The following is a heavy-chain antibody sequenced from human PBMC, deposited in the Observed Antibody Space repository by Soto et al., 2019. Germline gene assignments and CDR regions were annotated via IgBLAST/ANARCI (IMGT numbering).Heavy chain of an antibody. Sequence: WVXQXXXXGMERIGWISAYNGNTNYAQKLQGRVTMTTDTSTSTAYMELRSLRSDDTAVYYCARDTGHYDYIWGSYRSASYDYWGQGTLVTVSS. CDR3: ARDTGHYDYIWGSYRSASYDY. V-gene: IGHV1-18*01. CDR2: ISAYNGNT. J-gene: IGHJ4*02. D-gene: IGHD3-16*02.